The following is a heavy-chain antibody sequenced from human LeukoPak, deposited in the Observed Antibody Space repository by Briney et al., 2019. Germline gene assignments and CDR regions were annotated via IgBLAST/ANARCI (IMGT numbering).Heavy chain of an antibody. D-gene: IGHD3-10*01. CDR1: GYTFTSYG. V-gene: IGHV1-18*01. Sequence: GASVKVSCKASGYTFTSYGISWVRQAPGQGLEWMGWISAYNGNTNYAQKLQGRVTMTTDTSTSTAYMELRSLRSDDTAVYYCARDLYGSGSYYIDYWGQGTLVTVSS. J-gene: IGHJ4*02. CDR3: ARDLYGSGSYYIDY. CDR2: ISAYNGNT.